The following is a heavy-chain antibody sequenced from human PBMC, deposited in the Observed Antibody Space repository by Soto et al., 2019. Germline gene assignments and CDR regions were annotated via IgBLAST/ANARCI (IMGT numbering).Heavy chain of an antibody. J-gene: IGHJ5*02. V-gene: IGHV4-39*01. CDR1: GGSISSSSFH. Sequence: QLQLQESGPGLVKPSETLSLTCTVSGGSISSSSFHWGWIRQPPGKGLEWIGSNYYSGGTYYSPSLKIPVPLTVDTSKKQFTLKLSSVTAADTAVYYCARMERAAGTDWWFDPWGQGTLVTVSS. CDR2: NYYSGGT. CDR3: ARMERAAGTDWWFDP. D-gene: IGHD6-13*01.